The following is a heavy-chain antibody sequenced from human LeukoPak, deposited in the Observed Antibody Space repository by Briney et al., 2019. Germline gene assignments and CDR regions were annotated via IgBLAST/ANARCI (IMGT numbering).Heavy chain of an antibody. J-gene: IGHJ4*02. CDR3: VKGGGAASTDY. D-gene: IGHD6-13*01. V-gene: IGHV3-23*01. Sequence: GGSLRLSCAASGFTFSSYAMSWVRQAPGKGLEWVSAISDSGSSTYYADSVKGRFTISRDNSNNTLYLQMNSLRAEDTAVYYFVKGGGAASTDYWGQGTLVTVSS. CDR1: GFTFSSYA. CDR2: ISDSGSST.